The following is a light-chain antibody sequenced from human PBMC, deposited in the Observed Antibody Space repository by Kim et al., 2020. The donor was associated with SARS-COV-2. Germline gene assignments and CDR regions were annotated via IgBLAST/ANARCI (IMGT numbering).Light chain of an antibody. CDR3: SSYTSTSTWV. Sequence: ITTSRTGTRSDVGGYNYVSWYQHHPGKAPKLMVYDVTNRPSGVSNRFSGSKSGNTASLTISGLQAEDEADYYCSSYTSTSTWVFGGGTQLTVL. J-gene: IGLJ2*01. V-gene: IGLV2-14*03. CDR2: DVT. CDR1: RSDVGGYNY.